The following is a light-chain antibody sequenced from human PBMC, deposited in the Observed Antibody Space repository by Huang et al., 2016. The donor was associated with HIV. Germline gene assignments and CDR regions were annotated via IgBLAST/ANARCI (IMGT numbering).Light chain of an antibody. CDR1: QSVNSA. CDR2: GAS. Sequence: EIVMTQSPAILSVSPGERATLSCRASQSVNSALAWYQHRPGQAPMLLIYGASTRATGIPGRFSGSGSGTEFTLTISSLQSEDFAVYYCHQYYDWPPGTFGQGTKLDIK. CDR3: HQYYDWPPGT. V-gene: IGKV3-15*01. J-gene: IGKJ2*01.